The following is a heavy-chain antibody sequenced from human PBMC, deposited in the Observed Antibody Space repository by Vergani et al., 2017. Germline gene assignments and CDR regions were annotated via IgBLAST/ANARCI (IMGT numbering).Heavy chain of an antibody. D-gene: IGHD2-21*01. J-gene: IGHJ5*02. CDR1: GGSFSGYY. CDR3: ARGIVVVIAGWFDP. V-gene: IGHV4-34*01. CDR2: INHSGST. Sequence: QVQLQQWGAGLLKPSETLSLTCAVYGGSFSGYYWSWIRQPPGKGLEWIGEINHSGSTNYNPSLKSRVTISVDTSKNQFSLKLSSVTAADTAVYYCARGIVVVIAGWFDPGGQGTLVTVSS.